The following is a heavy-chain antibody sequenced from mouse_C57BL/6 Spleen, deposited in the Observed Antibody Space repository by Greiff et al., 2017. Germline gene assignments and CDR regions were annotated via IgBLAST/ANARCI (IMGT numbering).Heavy chain of an antibody. D-gene: IGHD1-1*01. V-gene: IGHV1-5*01. CDR3: TTREAGSSFNY. CDR2: IYPGNSDT. J-gene: IGHJ2*01. CDR1: GYTFTSYW. Sequence: EVQLQQSGTVLARPGASVKMSCKTSGYTFTSYWMHWVKQRPGQGLEWIGAIYPGNSDTSYNQKFKGKAKLTAVTSASTAYMELSSLTNEDSAVXYCTTREAGSSFNYWGQGTTLTVSS.